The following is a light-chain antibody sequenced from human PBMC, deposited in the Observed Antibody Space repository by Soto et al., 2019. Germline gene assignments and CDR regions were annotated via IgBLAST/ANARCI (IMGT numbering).Light chain of an antibody. J-gene: IGLJ1*01. Sequence: QSALTQPASVSGSPGQSITISCTGISSDVGGYNYVSWYHQHPGKAPKLMIYDVSSRPSGVSHRFSGSKSGNTASLTIAGLQAEDEADYYCSSYTSSSTFVFGTGTKLTVL. CDR2: DVS. CDR1: SSDVGGYNY. V-gene: IGLV2-14*01. CDR3: SSYTSSSTFV.